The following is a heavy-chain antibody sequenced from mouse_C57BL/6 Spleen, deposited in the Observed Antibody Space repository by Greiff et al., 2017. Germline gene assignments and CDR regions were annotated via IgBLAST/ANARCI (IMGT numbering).Heavy chain of an antibody. Sequence: DVHLVESGGGLVKPGGSLKLSCAASGFTFSDYGMHWVRQAPEKGLEWVAYISSGSSTIYYADTVKGRFIISRDNAKNTLFLQMTSLRSEDTAMYYCARGGWVDYWGQGTTLTVSS. CDR2: ISSGSSTI. V-gene: IGHV5-17*01. CDR3: ARGGWVDY. J-gene: IGHJ2*01. D-gene: IGHD1-1*02. CDR1: GFTFSDYG.